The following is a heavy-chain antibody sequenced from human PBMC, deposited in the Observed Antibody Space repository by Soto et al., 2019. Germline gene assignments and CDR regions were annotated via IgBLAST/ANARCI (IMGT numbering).Heavy chain of an antibody. CDR2: ISSSSSTI. J-gene: IGHJ5*02. Sequence: GGSLRLSCAASGFTFSSYSMNWVRQAPGKGLEWVSYISSSSSTIYYADSVKGRFTISRDNAKNSLYLQMNSLRAEDTAVYYCARRAGLKHFDPWGQGTLVTVSS. CDR3: ARRAGLKHFDP. V-gene: IGHV3-48*01. CDR1: GFTFSSYS. D-gene: IGHD5-12*01.